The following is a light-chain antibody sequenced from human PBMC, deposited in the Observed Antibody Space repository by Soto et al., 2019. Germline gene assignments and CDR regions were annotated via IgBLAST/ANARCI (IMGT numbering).Light chain of an antibody. CDR2: EVS. CDR1: SSDVGDYNY. J-gene: IGLJ1*01. CDR3: SSYTSSGTYV. Sequence: QYVLTQPASVSGSPGQSITISCTGTSSDVGDYNYVSWYLQYPGKAPKLMIYEVSNRPSGVSNRFSGSKSGNTASLTISGLQAEDEADYYCSSYTSSGTYVFGTGTKVTVL. V-gene: IGLV2-14*01.